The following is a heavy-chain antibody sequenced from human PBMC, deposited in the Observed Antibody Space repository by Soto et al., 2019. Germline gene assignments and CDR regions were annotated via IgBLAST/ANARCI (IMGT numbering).Heavy chain of an antibody. V-gene: IGHV1-69*02. CDR3: ARVTEQWLDY. CDR2: IIPILGIA. Sequence: QVQLVQSGAEVKKPGSSVKVSCKASGGTFSSYTISWVRQAPGQGLEWMGRIIPILGIANYAQKFQGRVTITADKSTSTAYMKMSSLRSEDTAVYYCARVTEQWLDYWGQGTLVTVYS. D-gene: IGHD6-19*01. CDR1: GGTFSSYT. J-gene: IGHJ4*02.